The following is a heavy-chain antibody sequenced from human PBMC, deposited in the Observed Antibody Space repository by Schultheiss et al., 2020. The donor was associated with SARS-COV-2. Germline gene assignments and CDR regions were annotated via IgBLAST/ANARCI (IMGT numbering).Heavy chain of an antibody. CDR3: ARGGYSYGTDAFDI. D-gene: IGHD5-18*01. V-gene: IGHV3-30-3*01. CDR1: GFTFSSYA. CDR2: ISYDGSNK. Sequence: GESLKISCAASGFTFSSYAMHWVRQAPGKGLEWVAVISYDGSNKYYADSVKGRFTISRDNSKNTLYLQMNSLRAEDTAVYYCARGGYSYGTDAFDIWGQGTTVTVSS. J-gene: IGHJ3*02.